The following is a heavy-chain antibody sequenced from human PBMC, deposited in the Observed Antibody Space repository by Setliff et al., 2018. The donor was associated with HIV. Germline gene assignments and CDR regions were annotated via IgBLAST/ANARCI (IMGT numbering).Heavy chain of an antibody. Sequence: ASVKVSCKTSTYTFSSYVINWVRQAPGQGLEWMGRISVYNGNTIYARKLQGRVIMTTDTSTSTAYMELRSLRSDDTAMYYCATQRDIVMVPGQGGFDIWAQGTMVTV. D-gene: IGHD2-2*01. J-gene: IGHJ3*02. CDR1: TYTFSSYV. CDR2: ISVYNGNT. V-gene: IGHV1-18*01. CDR3: ATQRDIVMVPGQGGFDI.